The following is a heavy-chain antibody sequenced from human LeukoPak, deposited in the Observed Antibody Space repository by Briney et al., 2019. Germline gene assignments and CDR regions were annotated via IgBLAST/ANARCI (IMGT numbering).Heavy chain of an antibody. D-gene: IGHD1-26*01. CDR2: IYYSGST. J-gene: IGHJ4*02. Sequence: PSETLSLTCTVSGGSISSGDYYWSWIRQPPGKGLEWIGYIYYSGSTYYNPSLKSRVTISVDTSKNQFSLKLSSVTAADTAVYYCARXXSXXYXXXDYWGQGTLVTVSS. CDR3: ARXXSXXYXXXDY. V-gene: IGHV4-30-4*08. CDR1: GGSISSGDYY.